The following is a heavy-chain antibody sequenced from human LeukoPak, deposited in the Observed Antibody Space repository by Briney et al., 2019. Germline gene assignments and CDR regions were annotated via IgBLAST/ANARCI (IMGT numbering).Heavy chain of an antibody. Sequence: ASVKVSCKASGGTFSSYAISWVRQTPGQGLEWMGGIIPIFGTSNYAQKFQGRVTITTDESTSTAYMELSSLRSEDTAVYYCARGGNYYDSSGYDYWGQGTLVSVSS. D-gene: IGHD3-22*01. CDR1: GGTFSSYA. CDR3: ARGGNYYDSSGYDY. V-gene: IGHV1-69*05. CDR2: IIPIFGTS. J-gene: IGHJ4*02.